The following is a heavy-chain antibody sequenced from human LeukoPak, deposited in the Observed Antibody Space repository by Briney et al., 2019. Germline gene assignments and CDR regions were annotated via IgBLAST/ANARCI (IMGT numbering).Heavy chain of an antibody. D-gene: IGHD3-10*01. Sequence: AASVTVSCTASGYTFTSYYMHWVRQAPGQGLEWMGWINPNRSGTNYAQKFQGRVTITRDTSISTAYMERSRLRSDDTAVYYCASGYYGSGSYYNFWGEGTLVTVSS. CDR1: GYTFTSYY. V-gene: IGHV1-2*02. CDR2: INPNRSGT. CDR3: ASGYYGSGSYYNF. J-gene: IGHJ4*02.